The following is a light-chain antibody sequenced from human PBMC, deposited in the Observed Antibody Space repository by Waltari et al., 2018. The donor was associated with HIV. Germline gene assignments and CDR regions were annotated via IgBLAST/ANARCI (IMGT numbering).Light chain of an antibody. Sequence: QPASVSGSPGQSITISCTGTSSDVGSYNLVSWYQQDPGKAPKLMIYEGSKRPSGVSNRFSGSKSGNTASLTISGLQAEDEADYYCCSYAGSSAFNVIFGGGTKLTVL. CDR3: CSYAGSSAFNVI. V-gene: IGLV2-23*03. J-gene: IGLJ2*01. CDR1: SSDVGSYNL. CDR2: EGS.